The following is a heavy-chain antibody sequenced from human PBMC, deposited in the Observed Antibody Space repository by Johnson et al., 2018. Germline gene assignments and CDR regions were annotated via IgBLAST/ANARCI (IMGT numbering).Heavy chain of an antibody. CDR1: GFTFSSYN. CDR2: ISGSSSSI. Sequence: VQLVESGGGLVKPGGSLRLSCAASGFTFSSYNMNWVRQAPGKGLEWVSSISGSSSSIYYADSLKGRFTISRDNAKNSLYLQMNSLRAEATAVYYCARAYDSSGYYLSGVYYNYGMEVWGQGTTVTVSS. V-gene: IGHV3-21*01. CDR3: ARAYDSSGYYLSGVYYNYGMEV. J-gene: IGHJ6*02. D-gene: IGHD3-22*01.